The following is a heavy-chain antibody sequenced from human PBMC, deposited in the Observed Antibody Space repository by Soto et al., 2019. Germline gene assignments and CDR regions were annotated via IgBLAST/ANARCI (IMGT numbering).Heavy chain of an antibody. CDR1: GGSISSGGYY. V-gene: IGHV4-31*03. CDR2: IYYSGST. CDR3: XXXXXXXXXXXXXX. J-gene: IGHJ4*02. Sequence: VQLQESGPGLVKPSQTLSLTCTVSGGSISSGGYYWSWIRQHPGKGLEWIGYIYYSGSTYYNPSPKSRVTISLDTSRSHFSLNLSSVTAAXXXXXXXXXXXXXXXXXXXXXWGQGTLVTVSS.